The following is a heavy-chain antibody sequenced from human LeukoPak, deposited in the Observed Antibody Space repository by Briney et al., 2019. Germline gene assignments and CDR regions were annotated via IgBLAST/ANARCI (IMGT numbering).Heavy chain of an antibody. CDR2: IYYSGST. CDR3: ARGQYGGNF. Sequence: SYTLSLTYTVSGGSINSHYWSWLRQPPGKGLEWIGFIYYSGSTNYNPSLKSRVTISIDSSKNQFSLNLSAVTAADTAVYYCARGQYGGNFWGQGTLVTVSS. CDR1: GGSINSHY. J-gene: IGHJ4*02. V-gene: IGHV4-59*11. D-gene: IGHD2-8*01.